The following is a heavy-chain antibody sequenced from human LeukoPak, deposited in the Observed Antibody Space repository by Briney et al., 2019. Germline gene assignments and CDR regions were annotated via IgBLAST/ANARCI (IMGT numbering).Heavy chain of an antibody. V-gene: IGHV3-23*01. CDR1: GFTFSRSA. J-gene: IGHJ4*02. D-gene: IGHD3-22*01. Sequence: PGGSLRLSCSASGFTFSRSAMTWVRQLPGGGLEGVSSISGNGQQTYYGDSVKGRFSVSRDNSQNTLYLQMDSLRADDSALYYCAKDANYLDSSGYLIPFDYWGQGTLVTVSS. CDR2: ISGNGQQT. CDR3: AKDANYLDSSGYLIPFDY.